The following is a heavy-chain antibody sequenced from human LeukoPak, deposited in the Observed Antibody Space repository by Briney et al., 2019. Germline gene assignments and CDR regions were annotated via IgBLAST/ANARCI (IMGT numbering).Heavy chain of an antibody. CDR2: IYYSGST. D-gene: IGHD5-12*01. V-gene: IGHV4-59*08. CDR3: ARDPGGGYKDDALDI. CDR1: GAPISSYY. Sequence: SETLSLTCTVSGAPISSYYWNWIRQPPGKGLEWIGYIYYSGSTSYNPSLKSPVSMSIDTSNNQFSLKLSSVTAADTAVYYCARDPGGGYKDDALDIWGQGTMVIVSS. J-gene: IGHJ3*02.